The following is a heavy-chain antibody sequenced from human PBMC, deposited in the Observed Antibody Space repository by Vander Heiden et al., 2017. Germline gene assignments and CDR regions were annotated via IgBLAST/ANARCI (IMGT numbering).Heavy chain of an antibody. J-gene: IGHJ5*02. V-gene: IGHV3-23*01. CDR2: ISGSGGST. Sequence: EVQLLESGGGLVQPGGSLRLSCAASGFTFSSHAMSWVRQAPGKGLEWVSAISGSGGSTYYADSVKGRFTISRDNSKNTLYLQMNSLRAEDTAVYYCANYHIGGLTGGDNWFDPWGQGTLVTVSS. D-gene: IGHD1-20*01. CDR3: ANYHIGGLTGGDNWFDP. CDR1: GFTFSSHA.